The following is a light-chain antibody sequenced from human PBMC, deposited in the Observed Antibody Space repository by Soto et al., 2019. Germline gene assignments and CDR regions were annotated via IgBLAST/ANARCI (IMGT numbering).Light chain of an antibody. CDR2: GAS. CDR1: QTVSSNY. CDR3: QQYGSSPRT. V-gene: IGKV3-20*01. J-gene: IGKJ2*01. Sequence: ETVLTQSPGPLSLSPGERATLSCRASQTVSSNYLAWYQQKPGQAPRLLIYGASSRAPGIPDRFSGSGSGTDFTLTITRLEPEDFAVYYCQQYGSSPRTFGQGTKLEI.